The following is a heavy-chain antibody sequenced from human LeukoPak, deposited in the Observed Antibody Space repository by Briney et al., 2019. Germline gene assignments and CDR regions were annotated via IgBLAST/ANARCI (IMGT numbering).Heavy chain of an antibody. CDR3: AALYYNDSSGYSWGDAFDI. CDR2: IVVGSGNT. Sequence: ASVKVSCKASGFTFTSSAMQWVRQARGQRLEWIGWIVVGSGNTNYAQKFQERVTITRDMSTSTAYMELSSLRSEDTAVYYCAALYYNDSSGYSWGDAFDIWGQGTMVTVSS. CDR1: GFTFTSSA. D-gene: IGHD3-22*01. J-gene: IGHJ3*02. V-gene: IGHV1-58*02.